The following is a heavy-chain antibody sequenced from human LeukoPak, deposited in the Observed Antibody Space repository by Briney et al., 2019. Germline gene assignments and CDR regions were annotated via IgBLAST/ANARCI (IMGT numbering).Heavy chain of an antibody. V-gene: IGHV3-23*01. CDR3: AKDPNGDYIGTFDI. Sequence: PGGSLRLSCAASGFTFNAYSMNWVRQAPGKGLEWVSSISGSGGSTQYAASVQGRFTISRDNSKNTLYLQMNSLRAEDTAVYYCAKDPNGDYIGTFDIWGQGTMVTVSS. CDR1: GFTFNAYS. J-gene: IGHJ3*02. D-gene: IGHD4-17*01. CDR2: ISGSGGST.